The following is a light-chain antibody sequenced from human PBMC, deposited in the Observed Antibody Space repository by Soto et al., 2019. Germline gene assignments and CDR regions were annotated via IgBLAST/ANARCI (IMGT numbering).Light chain of an antibody. CDR1: QSISNW. Sequence: DIQMTQSPSTLSASVGDTVTITCRASQSISNWLAWYQQKPGQAPKLLIHKASTLESGVPSRFSGSGYGKXXXXXXXXLXPDXFXXFYCXXYDRFPYTFGQGTKLEIK. CDR2: KAS. CDR3: XXYDRFPYT. J-gene: IGKJ2*01. V-gene: IGKV1-5*03.